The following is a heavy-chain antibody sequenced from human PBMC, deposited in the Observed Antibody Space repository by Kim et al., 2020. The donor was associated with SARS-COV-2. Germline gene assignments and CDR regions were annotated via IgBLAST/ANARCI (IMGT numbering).Heavy chain of an antibody. CDR2: IYPADSDT. Sequence: GESLKISCKGSGFSFTSHWINWVRQMPGKGLEWVGIIYPADSDTRYSPSFQGQVTISADKSISTAYLQWSSLKASDTAMYYCAKTYYDILAPDYWGQGTLVTVSS. V-gene: IGHV5-51*01. J-gene: IGHJ4*02. D-gene: IGHD3-9*01. CDR3: AKTYYDILAPDY. CDR1: GFSFTSHW.